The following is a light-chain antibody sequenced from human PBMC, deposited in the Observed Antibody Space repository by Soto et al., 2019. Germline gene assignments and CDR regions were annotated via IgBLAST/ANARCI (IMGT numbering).Light chain of an antibody. CDR2: EVS. CDR1: TSDVGGYNL. J-gene: IGLJ1*01. V-gene: IGLV2-23*02. Sequence: QSVLTQPASVSGSPGQSITISCSGTTSDVGGYNLVSWYQQHPDKAPKLLIYEVSQRPSGVSSRFSGSKSGNTATLTISGVQPEDEADYFCCSYETSYFVFGNGTKVTV. CDR3: CSYETSYFV.